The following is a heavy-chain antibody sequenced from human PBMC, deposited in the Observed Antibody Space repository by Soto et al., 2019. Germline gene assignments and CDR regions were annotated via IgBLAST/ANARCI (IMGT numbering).Heavy chain of an antibody. CDR2: ISGRSRAI. V-gene: IGHV3-48*02. CDR3: ARDGERGYDMDV. J-gene: IGHJ6*02. Sequence: EVQLVESGGGLVQPGGSLRLSCAASGFTFSTYNMNWVRQAPGKGLEWVSDISGRSRAIYYADSVKGRFTISRDNAKNSLYLQMNSLRDADTAIYYCARDGERGYDMDVWGQGTTVTVSS. CDR1: GFTFSTYN. D-gene: IGHD1-1*01.